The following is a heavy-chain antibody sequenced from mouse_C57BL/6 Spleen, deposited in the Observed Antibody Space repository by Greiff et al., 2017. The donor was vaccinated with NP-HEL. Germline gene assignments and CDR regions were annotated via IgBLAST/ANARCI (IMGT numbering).Heavy chain of an antibody. Sequence: EVQLQQSGAELVRPGASVKLSCTASGFNIKDDYMHWVKQRPEQGLEWIGWIDPENGDTEYASKFQGKATITADTSSNTAYLQLSSLTSEDTAVYYCTTWDGSSYWGQGTTLTVSS. V-gene: IGHV14-4*01. CDR1: GFNIKDDY. CDR3: TTWDGSSY. J-gene: IGHJ2*01. CDR2: IDPENGDT. D-gene: IGHD1-1*01.